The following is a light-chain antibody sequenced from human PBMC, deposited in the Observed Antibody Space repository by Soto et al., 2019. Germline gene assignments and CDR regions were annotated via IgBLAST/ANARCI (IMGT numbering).Light chain of an antibody. Sequence: EIVMTQSPATLSVSPGERATLSCRASQSISGSLTWYQQKPGQAPRLLIYGASARAADIPPRFSGSGSGTEFPLTTRGLQFEDFAVFYCQKYYNWPLWTFGQGTKVEIK. J-gene: IGKJ1*01. CDR3: QKYYNWPLWT. CDR1: QSISGS. CDR2: GAS. V-gene: IGKV3-15*01.